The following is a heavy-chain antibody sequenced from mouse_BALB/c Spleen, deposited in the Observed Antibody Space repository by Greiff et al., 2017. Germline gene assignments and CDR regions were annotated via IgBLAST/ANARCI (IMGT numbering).Heavy chain of an antibody. CDR2: ISSGGST. V-gene: IGHV5-6-5*01. CDR1: GFTFSSYA. CDR3: ARGWYGSSPWFAY. D-gene: IGHD1-1*01. Sequence: EVQLVESGGGLVKPGGSLKLSCAASGFTFSSYAMSWVRQTPEKRLEWVASISSGGSTYYPDSVKGRFTISRDNARNILYLQMSSLRSEDTAMYYCARGWYGSSPWFAYWGQGTLVTVSA. J-gene: IGHJ3*01.